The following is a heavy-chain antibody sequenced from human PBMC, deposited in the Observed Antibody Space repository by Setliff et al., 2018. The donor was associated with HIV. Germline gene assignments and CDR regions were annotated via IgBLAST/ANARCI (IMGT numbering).Heavy chain of an antibody. Sequence: PSETLSLTCTVSGTSINSHYWSWIRQTPGKGLQWIGLIYYTGIPTYNPSLEGXXTMSVDRSKNHFPLRLTTVTAADTAMSSSARVSRLQPFDPWGQGTLXTVSS. D-gene: IGHD2-15*01. CDR3: ARVSRLQPFDP. CDR1: GTSINSHY. CDR2: IYYTGIP. V-gene: IGHV4-59*11. J-gene: IGHJ5*02.